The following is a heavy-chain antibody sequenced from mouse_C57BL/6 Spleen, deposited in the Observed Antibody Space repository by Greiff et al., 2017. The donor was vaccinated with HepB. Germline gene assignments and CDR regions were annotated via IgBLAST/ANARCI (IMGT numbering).Heavy chain of an antibody. J-gene: IGHJ3*01. CDR1: GFTFSSYA. D-gene: IGHD4-1*01. Sequence: EVKLVESGEGLVKPGGSLKLSCAASGFTFSSYAMSWVRQTPEKRLEWVAYISSGGDYIYYADTVKGRFTISRDNARNTLYLQMSSLKSEDTAMYYCTREGEPLTGRVAWFAYWGQGTLVTVSA. V-gene: IGHV5-9-1*02. CDR3: TREGEPLTGRVAWFAY. CDR2: ISSGGDYI.